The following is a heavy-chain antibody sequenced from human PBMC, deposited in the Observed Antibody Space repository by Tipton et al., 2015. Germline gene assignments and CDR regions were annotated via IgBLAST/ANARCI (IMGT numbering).Heavy chain of an antibody. CDR1: GFTFSDYY. CDR2: ISYSGST. J-gene: IGHJ4*02. Sequence: LRLSCAASGFTFSDYYMSWIRQPPGKGLEWIGYISYSGSTHYNPSFKSRVTISADTSRNQFSLRLSSVTAADTAVYYCACHDYDLLTRDYQTVDYWGQGTLVTVSP. V-gene: IGHV4-59*08. CDR3: ACHDYDLLTRDYQTVDY. D-gene: IGHD3-9*01.